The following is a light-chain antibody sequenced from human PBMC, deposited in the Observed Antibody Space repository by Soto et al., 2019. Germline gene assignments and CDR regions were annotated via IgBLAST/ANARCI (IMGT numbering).Light chain of an antibody. V-gene: IGLV2-14*01. CDR3: SSYTSSSTYV. CDR1: SSDVGNYNY. J-gene: IGLJ1*01. CDR2: EVS. Sequence: QSALTQPASVSGSPGQSITISCTGTSSDVGNYNYVSWYQRHPGKAPKLMIYEVSNRPSGVSNRFSGSKSGNTASLTISGLRAEDEADYYCSSYTSSSTYVFGTGTKV.